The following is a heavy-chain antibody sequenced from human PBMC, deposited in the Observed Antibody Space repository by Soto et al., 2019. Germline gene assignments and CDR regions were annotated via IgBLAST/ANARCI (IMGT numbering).Heavy chain of an antibody. CDR1: GYTFSKYW. V-gene: IGHV5-51*01. J-gene: IGHJ6*02. D-gene: IGHD2-2*01. CDR3: ARRLKDDSGSSPYHSAFNV. CDR2: VYTGDSDT. Sequence: GVSLKISCQASGYTFSKYWIAWVRQMPVKSLEYVGIVYTGDSDTRYRPSFQAQVTISVDTSTSTAYMQWNSLKASDSAMYYCARRLKDDSGSSPYHSAFNVWGRGTTVTVSS.